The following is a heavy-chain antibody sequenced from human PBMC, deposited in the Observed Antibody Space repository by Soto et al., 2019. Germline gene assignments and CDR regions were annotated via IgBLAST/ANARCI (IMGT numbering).Heavy chain of an antibody. CDR2: IKSKTDGGTT. V-gene: IGHV3-15*01. CDR3: TTDPYCSGGSCYSRGSTY. Sequence: PGGSLRLSCAASGFAFNNAWMSWVRQAPGKGLEWVGRIKSKTDGGTTDYAAPVKGRFTISRDDSENTVYLQMNSLKIEDTAVYYCTTDPYCSGGSCYSRGSTYWGQGTLVTVSS. CDR1: GFAFNNAW. J-gene: IGHJ4*02. D-gene: IGHD2-15*01.